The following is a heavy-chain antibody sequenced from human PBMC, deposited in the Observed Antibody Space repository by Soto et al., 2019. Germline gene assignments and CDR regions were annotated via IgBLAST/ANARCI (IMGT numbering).Heavy chain of an antibody. CDR2: IGQDGGEK. V-gene: IGHV3-7*03. CDR3: AKDDSLAS. D-gene: IGHD5-18*01. Sequence: PGGSLRLSCASSVFTFRTSWMSWVRQAPGKGPEWVASIGQDGGEKYYVDSVKGRFIISRDNAKTSLDLQMNSLGVEDSAMYYCAKDDSLASWGQRTLVSVSS. CDR1: VFTFRTSW. J-gene: IGHJ4*02.